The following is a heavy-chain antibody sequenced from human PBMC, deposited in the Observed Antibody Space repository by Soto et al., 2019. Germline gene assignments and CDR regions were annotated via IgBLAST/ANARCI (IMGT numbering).Heavy chain of an antibody. CDR1: GYTFTSYG. J-gene: IGHJ5*02. D-gene: IGHD4-4*01. V-gene: IGHV1-18*01. CDR3: GGDGDDNSTCGGVWFAP. CDR2: ISAYNGNT. Sequence: ASVKVSCKASGYTFTSYGISWVRQAPGQGLEWMGWISAYNGNTNYAQKLQGRVTMTTDTSTSTAYMELRSLRSDDTAVYYCGGDGDDNSTCGGVWFAPGGQEPLVTSSS.